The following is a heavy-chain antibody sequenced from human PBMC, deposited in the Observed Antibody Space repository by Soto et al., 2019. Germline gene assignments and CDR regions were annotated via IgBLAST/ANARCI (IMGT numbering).Heavy chain of an antibody. CDR3: ARDRDYGDFELDY. J-gene: IGHJ4*02. V-gene: IGHV6-1*01. D-gene: IGHD4-17*01. CDR2: TYYRSKWFN. Sequence: PTLSLICATSWDSIFSKSVAWNWIRQSPSRGLEWLGRTYYRSKWFNDYGVSVKSRITINPDTSKNRFSLQLNSVTPEDTAVYYCARDRDYGDFELDYWGQGTLVTVSS. CDR1: WDSIFSKSVA.